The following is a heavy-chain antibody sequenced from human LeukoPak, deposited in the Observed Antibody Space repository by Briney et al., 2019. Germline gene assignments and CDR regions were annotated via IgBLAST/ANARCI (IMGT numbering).Heavy chain of an antibody. CDR2: ITNGGFGT. CDR1: GFTFSSYA. V-gene: IGHV3-23*01. J-gene: IGHJ4*02. Sequence: GGSLRLSCAASGFTFSSYAMSWVRQAPGKGLEWVSGITNGGFGTYYAQPVKGRFTISRDNSKNTLYLQMSSLRAEDTALYYCAKYQSGSGYDYWGQGTLVTVSS. CDR3: AKYQSGSGYDY. D-gene: IGHD5-12*01.